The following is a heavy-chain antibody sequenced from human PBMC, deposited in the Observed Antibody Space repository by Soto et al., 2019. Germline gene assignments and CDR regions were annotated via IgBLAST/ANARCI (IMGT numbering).Heavy chain of an antibody. CDR2: ISGSGGST. D-gene: IGHD3-22*01. Sequence: PGGSLRLSCAASGFTFSSYAMSWVRQAPGKGQEWVSAISGSGGSTYYADSVKGRFTISRDNSKNTLYLQMNSLRAEDTAVYYCAKVYYYDSSGYYDYWGQGTLVTVSS. J-gene: IGHJ4*02. CDR1: GFTFSSYA. V-gene: IGHV3-23*01. CDR3: AKVYYYDSSGYYDY.